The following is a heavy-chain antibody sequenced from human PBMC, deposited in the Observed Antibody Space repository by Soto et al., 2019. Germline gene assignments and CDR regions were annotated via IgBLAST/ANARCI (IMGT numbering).Heavy chain of an antibody. J-gene: IGHJ4*02. D-gene: IGHD3-9*01. CDR3: ARGESSGFYDVLTGLDY. CDR1: GYIFRHYG. CDR2: ISGYNVKT. V-gene: IGHV1-18*01. Sequence: SVKVSCNTYGYIFRHYGIAWVRQVPGQGLEWMGWISGYNVKTHSAQRFHDSVTLTTDSSTNTAYLELRSLTSDDTAVYHCARGESSGFYDVLTGLDYWGQGPLVTVSS.